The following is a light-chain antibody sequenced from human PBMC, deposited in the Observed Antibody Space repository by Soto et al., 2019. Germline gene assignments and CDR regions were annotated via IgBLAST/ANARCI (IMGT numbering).Light chain of an antibody. Sequence: QSALTQPASVSGSPGQSITISCTGTSSDVGSYNLVSWYQQHPGKAPKLMIYEGSKRPSGVSNRFSGSKSGNTASLTTSGLQAEDEADCYCCSYAGSVVFGGGTKVTVL. J-gene: IGLJ2*01. V-gene: IGLV2-23*01. CDR3: CSYAGSVV. CDR1: SSDVGSYNL. CDR2: EGS.